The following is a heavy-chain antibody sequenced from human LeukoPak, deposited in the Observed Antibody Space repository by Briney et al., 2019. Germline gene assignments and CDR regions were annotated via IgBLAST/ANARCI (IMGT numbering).Heavy chain of an antibody. Sequence: ASVRVSCKASGYTFIGYYMHWVRQAPGQGLEWMGWINPHSGGTNSEQNFQGRVTMSRDTSISTVYMELSRLRSDDTALYYCAREGVIGDGYNFFDYWGQGTLVTVSS. CDR1: GYTFIGYY. CDR3: AREGVIGDGYNFFDY. V-gene: IGHV1-2*02. J-gene: IGHJ4*02. D-gene: IGHD5-24*01. CDR2: INPHSGGT.